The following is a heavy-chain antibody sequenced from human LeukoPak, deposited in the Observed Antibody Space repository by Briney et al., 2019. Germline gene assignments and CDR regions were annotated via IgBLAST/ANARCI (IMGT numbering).Heavy chain of an antibody. V-gene: IGHV4-4*07. CDR3: ARENSGSYREFDY. CDR2: IYTSGST. J-gene: IGHJ4*02. D-gene: IGHD1-26*01. CDR1: GGSISSHY. Sequence: SETLSLTCTVSGGSISSHYWSWMRRPAGKGREWIGRIYTSGSTNYNASLKSLVSMSVDTSKNQFSLKLSSVTAADTAVFYCARENSGSYREFDYWGQGTLVTVSS.